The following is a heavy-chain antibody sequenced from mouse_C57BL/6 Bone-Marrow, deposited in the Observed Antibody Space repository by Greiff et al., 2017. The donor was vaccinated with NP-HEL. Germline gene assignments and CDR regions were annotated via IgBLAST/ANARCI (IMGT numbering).Heavy chain of an antibody. J-gene: IGHJ1*03. Sequence: DVQLQESGGGLVQPGESLKLSCESNEYEFRSHDMSWVRKTPEKRLELVAAINSDGGSTYYPDTMERRFIISRDNTKKTLYLQMSSLRSEDTALYYCARRSDGYFWYFDVWGTGTTVTVSS. V-gene: IGHV5-2*01. D-gene: IGHD2-3*01. CDR3: ARRSDGYFWYFDV. CDR2: INSDGGST. CDR1: EYEFRSHD.